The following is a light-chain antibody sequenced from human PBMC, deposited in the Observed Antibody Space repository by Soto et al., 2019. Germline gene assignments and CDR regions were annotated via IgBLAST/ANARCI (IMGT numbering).Light chain of an antibody. V-gene: IGLV1-40*01. CDR2: GAT. J-gene: IGLJ3*02. CDR1: SSNIGAGND. Sequence: QSVLTQPPSVSGAPGQRVTISCSGSSSNIGAGNDVHWYQQLPGAAPKLLIYGATRRPSGVPDRFSGSRSGNSAFLAITGLQVEDESVYYCQSFDSSLNGALFGGGTQLTVL. CDR3: QSFDSSLNGAL.